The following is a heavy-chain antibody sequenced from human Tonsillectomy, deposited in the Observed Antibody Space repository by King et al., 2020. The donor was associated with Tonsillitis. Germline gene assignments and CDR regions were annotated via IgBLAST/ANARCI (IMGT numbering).Heavy chain of an antibody. Sequence: QLVQSGAEVKKPGASVNVSCKASGYTFTDYFIHWVRQAPGPGLDWMGWINPNSGCTNFAQNFQGRLTMTRDTSNSTAYMELSRLKSDDTAVYYCAREDYYDSTGYDEQFDYWGQGALVTVSS. CDR2: INPNSGCT. D-gene: IGHD3-22*01. J-gene: IGHJ4*02. V-gene: IGHV1-2*02. CDR1: GYTFTDYF. CDR3: AREDYYDSTGYDEQFDY.